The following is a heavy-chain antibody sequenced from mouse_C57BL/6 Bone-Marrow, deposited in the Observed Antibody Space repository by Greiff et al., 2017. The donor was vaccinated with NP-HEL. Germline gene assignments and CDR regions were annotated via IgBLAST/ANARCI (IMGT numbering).Heavy chain of an antibody. Sequence: QVQLQQSGPELVRPGTSVKMSCKASGYTFVTYWMNWVEQRPGQGLEWIGQIFPASGSTYYNEMYKDKAALTVDTSSSTAYMQLSSLTSEDTAVYFCARSYDYPYFDVWGTGTTVTVSS. CDR1: GYTFVTYW. CDR2: IFPASGST. D-gene: IGHD2-4*01. CDR3: ARSYDYPYFDV. J-gene: IGHJ1*03. V-gene: IGHV1-70*01.